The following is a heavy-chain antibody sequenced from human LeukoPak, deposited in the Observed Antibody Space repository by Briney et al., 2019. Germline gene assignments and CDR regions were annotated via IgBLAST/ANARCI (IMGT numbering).Heavy chain of an antibody. CDR3: AKGGREMATITRFDY. D-gene: IGHD5-24*01. CDR1: GFTFSSHA. Sequence: GRSLRLSCAASGFTFSSHAMHWVRRAPGKGLEWVAVIWYDGSNKYYADSVKGRFTISRDNSKNTLYLQMNSLRAEDTAVYYCAKGGREMATITRFDYWGQRTLVTISS. V-gene: IGHV3-33*06. CDR2: IWYDGSNK. J-gene: IGHJ4*02.